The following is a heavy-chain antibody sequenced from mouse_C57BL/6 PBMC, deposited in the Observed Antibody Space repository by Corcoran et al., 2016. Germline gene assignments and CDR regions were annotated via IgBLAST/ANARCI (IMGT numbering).Heavy chain of an antibody. CDR3: ARDDYGKCAY. J-gene: IGHJ3*01. CDR2: IDPEDGET. D-gene: IGHD2-4*01. V-gene: IGHV14-2*01. Sequence: EVQLQQSGAELVKPGASVKLSCTASVFNIKDYYMPWVKQRTEQGLEWIGRIDPEDGETKYAPKFQGKATITADTSSNTAYLKLSSLTSEDTAVYYCARDDYGKCAYWGQGTLVTVSA. CDR1: VFNIKDYY.